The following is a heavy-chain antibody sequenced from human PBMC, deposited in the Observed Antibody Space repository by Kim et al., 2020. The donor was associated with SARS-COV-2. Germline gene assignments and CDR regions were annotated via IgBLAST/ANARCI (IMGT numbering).Heavy chain of an antibody. D-gene: IGHD3-9*01. CDR2: IKEDGSEK. J-gene: IGHJ4*02. CDR1: GFIFSTYW. CDR3: ARGPAGRYYDILTGYYNTDYCDH. V-gene: IGHV3-7*01. Sequence: GGSLRLSCAASGFIFSTYWMSWVRQAPGRGLEWVANIKEDGSEKYFVDSVKGRFTISRDNTKNLVSLQMKSLRAEDSAVYYCARGPAGRYYDILTGYYNTDYCDHWGQGTLVTVST.